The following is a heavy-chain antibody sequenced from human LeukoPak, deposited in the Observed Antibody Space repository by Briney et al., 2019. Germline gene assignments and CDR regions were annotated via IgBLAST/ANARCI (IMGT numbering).Heavy chain of an antibody. J-gene: IGHJ4*02. V-gene: IGHV3-23*01. CDR1: GFTFSSYA. CDR3: ATLIGYDCSGYYGIDY. Sequence: GGSLRLSCAASGFTFSSYAMSWVRQAPGKGLEWVSAISGSGGSTYYADSVKGRFTISRDNSKNTLYLQMNSLRAEDTAVYYCATLIGYDCSGYYGIDYWGQGTLVTVSS. CDR2: ISGSGGST. D-gene: IGHD3-22*01.